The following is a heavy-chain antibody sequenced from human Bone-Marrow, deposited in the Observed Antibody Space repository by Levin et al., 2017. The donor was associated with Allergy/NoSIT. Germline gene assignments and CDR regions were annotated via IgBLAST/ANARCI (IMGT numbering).Heavy chain of an antibody. D-gene: IGHD1-26*01. CDR1: GLIFSNYW. CDR3: VRDWPGAGMGDY. V-gene: IGHV3-7*03. CDR2: IKQDGSEE. J-gene: IGHJ4*02. Sequence: PGGSLRLSCAVSGLIFSNYWMSWVRQAPGKGLEWVANIKQDGSEEYYVDSVKGRFTISRDNAKNSLYLQMNSLRAEDTAVYYCVRDWPGAGMGDYWGQGTLVTVSS.